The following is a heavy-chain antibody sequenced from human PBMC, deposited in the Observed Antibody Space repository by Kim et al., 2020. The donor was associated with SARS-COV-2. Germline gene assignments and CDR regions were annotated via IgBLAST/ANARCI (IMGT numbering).Heavy chain of an antibody. V-gene: IGHV3-48*04. J-gene: IGHJ4*02. Sequence: SSTIYYADSVKGRFTISRDNAKNSLYLQMNSLRAEDTSVYYCARSPLIDYWGQGTLVTVSS. CDR3: ARSPLIDY. CDR2: SSTI.